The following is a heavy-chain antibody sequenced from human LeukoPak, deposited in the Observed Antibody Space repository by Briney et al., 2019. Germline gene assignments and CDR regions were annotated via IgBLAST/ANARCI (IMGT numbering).Heavy chain of an antibody. J-gene: IGHJ5*02. CDR2: IHYTGST. CDR1: GGSITSSSYY. V-gene: IGHV4-61*01. Sequence: SETLSLTCTVSGGSITSSSYYWSWIRQPPGKGLECIGYIHYTGSTNYNPSLKSRVTISVDTSKNQFSLKLSSVTAADTAVYYCARGGYCGSGNDFRFDPWGQGTLVTVSS. D-gene: IGHD3-10*01. CDR3: ARGGYCGSGNDFRFDP.